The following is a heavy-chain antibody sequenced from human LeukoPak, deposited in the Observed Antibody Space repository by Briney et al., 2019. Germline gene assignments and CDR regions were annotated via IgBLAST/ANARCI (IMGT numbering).Heavy chain of an antibody. CDR3: ARWVLSSSTYYYYGMDV. D-gene: IGHD6-19*01. Sequence: SETLSLTCTVSGGSISSYYWSWIRQPPGKGLEWIGYIYYSGSTNYNPSLKSRVTISVDTSKNQFSLKLSSVTAADTAVCYCARWVLSSSTYYYYGMDVWGQGTTVTVSS. CDR2: IYYSGST. J-gene: IGHJ6*02. CDR1: GGSISSYY. V-gene: IGHV4-59*08.